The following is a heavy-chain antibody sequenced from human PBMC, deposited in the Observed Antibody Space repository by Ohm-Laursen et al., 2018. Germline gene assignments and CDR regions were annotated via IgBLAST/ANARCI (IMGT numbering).Heavy chain of an antibody. D-gene: IGHD6-25*01. CDR1: GFTVNNNY. J-gene: IGHJ4*02. CDR3: ATAGPYSGDDY. V-gene: IGHV3-53*01. Sequence: SLRLSCTVSGFTVNNNYMSWVRQAPGKGLEWVSVIHSGGNTYYVDSVKGRFTISRDNSKNTLYLQMNSLRDEDTAVYYCATAGPYSGDDYWGQGTLVNVSS. CDR2: IHSGGNT.